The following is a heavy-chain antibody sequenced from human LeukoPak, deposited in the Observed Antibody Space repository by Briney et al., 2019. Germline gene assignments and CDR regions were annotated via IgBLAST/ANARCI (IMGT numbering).Heavy chain of an antibody. CDR2: LSASGDGT. CDR3: AKDPREGYSLTLPYYFDY. D-gene: IGHD5-24*01. CDR1: GFTFTSYA. Sequence: PGGSLRLSCAASGFTFTSYAMSWVRQAPGKGLEWVSSLSASGDGTFYADSVKGRFTISRDNSRNTLYLQMNSLRTQDTAVYYCAKDPREGYSLTLPYYFDYWGQGPLVTVSS. J-gene: IGHJ4*02. V-gene: IGHV3-23*01.